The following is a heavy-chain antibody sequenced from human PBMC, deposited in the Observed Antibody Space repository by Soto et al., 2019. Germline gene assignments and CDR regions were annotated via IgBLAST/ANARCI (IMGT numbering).Heavy chain of an antibody. CDR2: ISYDGSNK. CDR1: GFTFSSYG. V-gene: IGHV3-30*18. Sequence: QVQLVESGGGVVQPGRSLRLSCAASGFTFSSYGMHWVRQAPGKGLEWVAVISYDGSNKYYADSVKGRFTISRDNSKNTLYLQMNSLRAEDTAVYYCAKEGAVAGTHVYFYYGMDVWGQGTTVTVSS. CDR3: AKEGAVAGTHVYFYYGMDV. D-gene: IGHD6-19*01. J-gene: IGHJ6*02.